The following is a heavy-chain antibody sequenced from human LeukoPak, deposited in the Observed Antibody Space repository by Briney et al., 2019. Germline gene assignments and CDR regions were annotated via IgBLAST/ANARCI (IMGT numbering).Heavy chain of an antibody. CDR2: ISYDGSNK. V-gene: IGHV3-30*04. CDR1: GFTFSSYA. J-gene: IGHJ4*02. D-gene: IGHD3-16*02. Sequence: GGSLRLSCAASGFTFSSYAMHWVRQAPGKGLEWVAVISYDGSNKYYADSVKGRFTISRDNSKNTLYLQMNSLRAEDTAVYYCAGAGPVSYYDYVWGSYRNLDYWGQGTLVTVSS. CDR3: AGAGPVSYYDYVWGSYRNLDY.